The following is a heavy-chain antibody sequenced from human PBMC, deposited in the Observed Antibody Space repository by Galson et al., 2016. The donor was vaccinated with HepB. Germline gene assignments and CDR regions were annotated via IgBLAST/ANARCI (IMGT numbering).Heavy chain of an antibody. CDR2: IHTGDSDT. V-gene: IGHV5-51*01. Sequence: QSGAEVKKPGESLTISCKASGFSFSNYWIAWVRQMPGKGLEWMGIIHTGDSDTRYSPSFQGQVTISADKSISTAYLQWRSLEASDTAMYYCAIFYFDSGSYYNPDYWGQGTLVTVSS. J-gene: IGHJ4*02. D-gene: IGHD3-10*01. CDR1: GFSFSNYW. CDR3: AIFYFDSGSYYNPDY.